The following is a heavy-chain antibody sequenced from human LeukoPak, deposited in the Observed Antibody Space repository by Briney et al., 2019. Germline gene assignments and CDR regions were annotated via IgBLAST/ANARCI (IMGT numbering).Heavy chain of an antibody. J-gene: IGHJ4*02. D-gene: IGHD5-24*01. CDR3: ARERGVIDGYNSYYFDY. CDR2: IIPIFGTA. V-gene: IGHV1-69*13. CDR1: GGTFSSYA. Sequence: SVKVSCKASGGTFSSYAISWVRQAPGQGLEWMGGIIPIFGTANYAQKFQGRVTITADESTSTAYMELSSLKSEDTAVYYCARERGVIDGYNSYYFDYWGQGTLVAVSS.